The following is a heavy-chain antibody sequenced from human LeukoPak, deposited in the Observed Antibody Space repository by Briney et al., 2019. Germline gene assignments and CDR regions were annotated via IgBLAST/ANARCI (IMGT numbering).Heavy chain of an antibody. Sequence: SETLSLTCTVSGGSISSYYWSWIRQPAGKGLEWIGRIYTSGSTNYNPSLKSRVTMSVDTSKNQFSLKLSSVTAADTAVYYCAREGSRAADEYYFDYWGQGTLVTVSS. V-gene: IGHV4-4*07. CDR3: AREGSRAADEYYFDY. CDR2: IYTSGST. CDR1: GGSISSYY. J-gene: IGHJ4*02. D-gene: IGHD6-6*01.